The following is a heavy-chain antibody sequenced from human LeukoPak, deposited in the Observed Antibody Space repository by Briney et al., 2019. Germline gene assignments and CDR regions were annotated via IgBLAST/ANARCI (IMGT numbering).Heavy chain of an antibody. CDR1: GYTFTTYD. CDR3: ARGPNKSDGGNSGSAWFDP. J-gene: IGHJ5*02. D-gene: IGHD4-23*01. CDR2: MNPNSGNT. Sequence: GASVTVSCKASGYTFTTYDINWVRQATGQGLEWMGWMNPNSGNTGYAQKFQGRVTMTRNTSISTAYMELSSLRSEDTAVYYCARGPNKSDGGNSGSAWFDPWGQGTLVTVSS. V-gene: IGHV1-8*01.